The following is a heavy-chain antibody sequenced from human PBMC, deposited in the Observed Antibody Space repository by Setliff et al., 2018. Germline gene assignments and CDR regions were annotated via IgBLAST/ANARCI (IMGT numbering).Heavy chain of an antibody. CDR2: IITNTGKT. D-gene: IGHD2-2*01. Sequence: AASVKVSCKASGYTFSTYGLHWVRQAPGQGPEWMGMIITNTGKTSYAQKFQDRVTMTTDTSTGTGYMELRSLRSDDTAVYFCARFGGSCSSSSCYASDLWGQGTMVTVSS. J-gene: IGHJ3*01. V-gene: IGHV1-18*01. CDR3: ARFGGSCSSSSCYASDL. CDR1: GYTFSTYG.